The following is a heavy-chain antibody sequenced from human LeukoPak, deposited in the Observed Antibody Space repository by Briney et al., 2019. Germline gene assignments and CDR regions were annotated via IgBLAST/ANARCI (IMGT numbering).Heavy chain of an antibody. CDR2: ISGSGSRT. V-gene: IGHV3-23*01. CDR3: AKARVGTTTYFDY. CDR1: RFTFSSYG. J-gene: IGHJ4*02. D-gene: IGHD1-26*01. Sequence: GVSLRLSCAASRFTFSSYGMNWVRQAPGKGLEWVSAISGSGSRTYYADSVKGRFTISRDNSKNTLYLQMNSLRADDTAVYFCAKARVGTTTYFDYWGQGTLVTVSS.